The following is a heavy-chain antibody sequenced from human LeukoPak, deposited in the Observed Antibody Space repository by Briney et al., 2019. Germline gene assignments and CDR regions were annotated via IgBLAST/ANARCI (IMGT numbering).Heavy chain of an antibody. V-gene: IGHV3-48*01. CDR1: GFTFSSYS. CDR2: ISSSSSTI. CDR3: AINPSYYDSSGYYSLFDY. J-gene: IGHJ4*02. Sequence: GGSLRLSCAASGFTFSSYSMNWVRQAPGKGLEWVSYISSSSSTIYYADSVKGRFTISRDNAKNSLYLQMNSLRAEDTAVYYCAINPSYYDSSGYYSLFDYWGQGTLVTVSS. D-gene: IGHD3-22*01.